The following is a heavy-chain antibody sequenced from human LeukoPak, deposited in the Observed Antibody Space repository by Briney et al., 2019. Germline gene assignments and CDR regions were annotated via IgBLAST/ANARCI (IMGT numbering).Heavy chain of an antibody. V-gene: IGHV1-46*01. D-gene: IGHD3-3*01. CDR1: GYTFTSYY. Sequence: GASMKVSCKASGYTFTSYYMRWVRQAPGQGLEWMGIVNPSGGSTSYAQKFQGRVTMTRDTSTSTVYMELSSLRSEDTAVYYCARGRGLEWLYDYWGQGTLVTVSS. J-gene: IGHJ4*02. CDR3: ARGRGLEWLYDY. CDR2: VNPSGGST.